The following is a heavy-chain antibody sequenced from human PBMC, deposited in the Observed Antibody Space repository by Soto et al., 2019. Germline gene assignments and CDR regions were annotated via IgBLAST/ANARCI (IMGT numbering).Heavy chain of an antibody. Sequence: GXSXKVSFKTSGYTXNTYDSNLVRQATAQGLEWMGWINPNADKTGFAQKFQGRVTMTRDTYINTVYMELKNLRSEDTSVYYCARQRRGTWYYFDHWGQGTLVTVSA. D-gene: IGHD3-16*01. CDR3: ARQRRGTWYYFDH. CDR1: GYTXNTYD. J-gene: IGHJ4*02. CDR2: INPNADKT. V-gene: IGHV1-8*01.